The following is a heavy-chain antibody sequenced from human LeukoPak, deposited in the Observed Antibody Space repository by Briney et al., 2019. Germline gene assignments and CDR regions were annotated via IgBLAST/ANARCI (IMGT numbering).Heavy chain of an antibody. Sequence: SETLSLTCTVSGGSLSSYYWSWIRQPPGKGLEWIGYIYYSGSTNYNPSLKGRVTISVDTSKNQFSLKLSSVTAADTAVYYCALLWGGGSHYDGYYGMDVWGQGTTVTVSS. CDR2: IYYSGST. CDR3: ALLWGGGSHYDGYYGMDV. V-gene: IGHV4-59*01. D-gene: IGHD2-15*01. CDR1: GGSLSSYY. J-gene: IGHJ6*02.